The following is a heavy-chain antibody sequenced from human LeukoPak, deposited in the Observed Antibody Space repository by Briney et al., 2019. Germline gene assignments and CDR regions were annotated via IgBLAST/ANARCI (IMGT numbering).Heavy chain of an antibody. Sequence: SETLSLTCTVSGGSISSYYWSWLRQPPGKGLEWIGYIYYTGSTHYNPSLKSRVTISVDTSKNQFSLKVSSVTAADTAVYYCARRAWESGTYYFDYWGQGTLVTVSS. CDR2: IYYTGST. V-gene: IGHV4-59*08. CDR3: ARRAWESGTYYFDY. D-gene: IGHD1-26*01. CDR1: GGSISSYY. J-gene: IGHJ4*02.